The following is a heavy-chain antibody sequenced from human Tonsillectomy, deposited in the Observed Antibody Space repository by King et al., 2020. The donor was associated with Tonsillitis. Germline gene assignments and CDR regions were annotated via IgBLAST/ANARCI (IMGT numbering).Heavy chain of an antibody. J-gene: IGHJ3*02. CDR2: ICPNSDYI. CDR3: AQGNSGSYQRVDALDI. V-gene: IGHV3-21*01. Sequence: VQLVGSGGGLVEPGGSLRLSCTASGFIFSGYSMNWVRPAPGAGAEGVSSICPNSDYIYYAEPLWGRVPGSREKAKNSHYLQMNSRGAEDTAVYYCAQGNSGSYQRVDALDIWGRGTRVTVSA. D-gene: IGHD1-26*01. CDR1: GFIFSGYS.